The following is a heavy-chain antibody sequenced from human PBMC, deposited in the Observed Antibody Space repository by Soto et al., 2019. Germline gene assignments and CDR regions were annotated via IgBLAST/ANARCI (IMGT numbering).Heavy chain of an antibody. CDR3: ARNGVVVPAAIFYY. CDR1: GGSISSYY. D-gene: IGHD2-2*01. V-gene: IGHV4-59*01. CDR2: IYYSGST. Sequence: SETLSLTCTVSGGSISSYYWSWIRQPPGKGLEWIWYIYYSGSTNYNPSLKSRVTISVGTSKNQFSLKLSSVTAADTAVYYCARNGVVVPAAIFYYWGQGTLGTVSS. J-gene: IGHJ4*02.